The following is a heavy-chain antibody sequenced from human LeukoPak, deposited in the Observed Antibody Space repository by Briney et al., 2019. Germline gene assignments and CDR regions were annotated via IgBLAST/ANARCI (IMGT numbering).Heavy chain of an antibody. V-gene: IGHV4-4*02. CDR1: GGSISSSNW. CDR3: ARVGRSTYYYGSGSRPMGHNWFDP. CDR2: IYHSGST. J-gene: IGHJ5*02. Sequence: PSETLSLTCAVSGGSISSSNWWSWVRQPPGKGLEWIGEIYHSGSTNYNPSLKSRVTISVDKSKNQFSLKLSSVTAADTAVYYCARVGRSTYYYGSGSRPMGHNWFDPWGQGTLVTVSS. D-gene: IGHD3-10*01.